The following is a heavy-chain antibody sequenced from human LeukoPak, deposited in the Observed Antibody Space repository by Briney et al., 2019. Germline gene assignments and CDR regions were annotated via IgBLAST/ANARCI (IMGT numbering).Heavy chain of an antibody. J-gene: IGHJ4*02. CDR3: ARMGYSSTLPDY. CDR1: GFTVSSNY. V-gene: IGHV3-66*01. CDR2: SYSDGSI. Sequence: GGSLRLSCAASGFTVSSNYMGWVRQAPGKGLEWVSLSYSDGSIYYADSVKGRVTISRDNAKNSLYLQMNSLRAEDTALYYCARMGYSSTLPDYWGQGTLVTVSS. D-gene: IGHD6-13*01.